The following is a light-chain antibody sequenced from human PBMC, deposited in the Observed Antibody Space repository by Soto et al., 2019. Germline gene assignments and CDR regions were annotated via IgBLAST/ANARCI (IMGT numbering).Light chain of an antibody. CDR1: QSLKNW. CDR2: MAS. CDR3: QQYNTFPRT. Sequence: DIQMTQGPSTLSASIGDRVTITCRASQSLKNWLAWFQQKPGKAPKLLIAMASYLESGVPSRFSGSGSGTEFTLTITSLQPDDFATYYCQQYNTFPRTFGQGTKVELK. V-gene: IGKV1-5*03. J-gene: IGKJ1*01.